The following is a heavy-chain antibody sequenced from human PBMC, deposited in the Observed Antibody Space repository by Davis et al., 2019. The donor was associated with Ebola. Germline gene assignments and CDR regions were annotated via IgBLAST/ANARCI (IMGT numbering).Heavy chain of an antibody. D-gene: IGHD6-6*01. CDR3: ARARNGRRYSSSGSRYYYYGMDV. J-gene: IGHJ6*02. CDR2: IYHSGST. V-gene: IGHV4-30-2*01. Sequence: SETLSLTCAVSGGSISSGGYSWSWIRQPPGKGLEWIGYIYHSGSTNYNPSLKSRVTISVDTSKNQFSLKLSSVTAEDTAVYYCARARNGRRYSSSGSRYYYYGMDVWGQGTTVTVSS. CDR1: GGSISSGGYS.